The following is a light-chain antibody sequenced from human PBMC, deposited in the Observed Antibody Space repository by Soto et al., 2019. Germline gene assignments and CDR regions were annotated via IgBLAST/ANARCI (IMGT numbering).Light chain of an antibody. J-gene: IGLJ1*01. V-gene: IGLV2-14*01. Sequence: SSLSQPASVSGSPGQSITISCTGTSSDVGDYDYVSWYQQRPGRAPKLMIYDVRYRPSGVSNRFSGSKSGNTASLTISRLQAEDEADYYCCSYTRTSNHYFFGSATKVTLL. CDR1: SSDVGDYDY. CDR3: CSYTRTSNHYF. CDR2: DVR.